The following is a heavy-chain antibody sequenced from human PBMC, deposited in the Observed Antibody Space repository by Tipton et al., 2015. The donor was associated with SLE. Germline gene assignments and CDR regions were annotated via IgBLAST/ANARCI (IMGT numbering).Heavy chain of an antibody. CDR2: IYSGGST. CDR1: GFPVSSNY. V-gene: IGHV3-66*01. Sequence: GSLRLSCAASGFPVSSNYMSWVRQAPGKGLEWVSVIYSGGSTYYADSVKGRFTISRDNSKNTLYVQMNSLRAEDTAVYYCARDLVGPTGYGMDVWGQGTTVTVSS. D-gene: IGHD1-26*01. J-gene: IGHJ6*02. CDR3: ARDLVGPTGYGMDV.